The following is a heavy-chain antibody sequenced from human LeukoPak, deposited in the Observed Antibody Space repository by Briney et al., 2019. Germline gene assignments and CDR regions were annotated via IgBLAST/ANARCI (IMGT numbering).Heavy chain of an antibody. J-gene: IGHJ4*02. D-gene: IGHD6-13*01. CDR1: GFTFSSYA. CDR3: AKAHSSSWSHYDY. CDR2: ISWNSGSI. V-gene: IGHV3-9*01. Sequence: GGSLRLSCAASGFTFSSYAMHWVRQAPGKGLEWVSGISWNSGSIGYADSVKGRFTISRDNAKNSLYLQMNSLRAEDTALYYCAKAHSSSWSHYDYWGQGTLVTVSS.